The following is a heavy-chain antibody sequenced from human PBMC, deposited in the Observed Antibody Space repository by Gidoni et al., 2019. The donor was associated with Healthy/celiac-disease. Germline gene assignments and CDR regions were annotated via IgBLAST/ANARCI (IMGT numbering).Heavy chain of an antibody. V-gene: IGHV4-34*01. Sequence: QVQLQQWGAGLLKPSETLSLTCAVYGGSFSGYYWSWIRQPPWKGLEWIGEINHSGSTNYNPSLKSRVTISADTSKNQFSLKLSSVTAADTAVYYCAIPSGIYGHHLKRNFDYWGQGTLVTVSS. CDR2: INHSGST. CDR3: AIPSGIYGHHLKRNFDY. CDR1: GGSFSGYY. J-gene: IGHJ4*02. D-gene: IGHD1-26*01.